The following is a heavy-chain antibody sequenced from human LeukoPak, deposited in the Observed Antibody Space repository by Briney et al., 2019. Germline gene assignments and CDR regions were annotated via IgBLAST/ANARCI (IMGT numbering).Heavy chain of an antibody. V-gene: IGHV4-34*01. CDR1: GGSFSGYY. CDR2: INHSGST. CDR3: ATAPGRRNYYGSGSYYIRENWFDP. D-gene: IGHD3-10*01. Sequence: SETLSLTCAVYGGSFSGYYWSWIRQPPVKGLEWIGEINHSGSTNYNPSLKSRVTISVDTSKNQFSLKLSSVTAADTAVYYCATAPGRRNYYGSGSYYIRENWFDPWGQGTLVTVSS. J-gene: IGHJ5*02.